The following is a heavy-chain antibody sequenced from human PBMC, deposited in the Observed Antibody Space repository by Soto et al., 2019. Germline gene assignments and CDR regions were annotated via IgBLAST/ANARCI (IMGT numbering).Heavy chain of an antibody. J-gene: IGHJ3*02. D-gene: IGHD3-10*01. CDR3: ARGYRRGSGSLRPCPSDIFDI. Sequence: EGQLVESGGGLVQPGGSLRLSCAASGFTFSIYEMHWVRQSMGRGPEWVSGIGPVSGETYYSESVRGRVTISREDARNSLFVHLNQLRVGDTAGYYCARGYRRGSGSLRPCPSDIFDIWGRGTQVIVSS. CDR1: GFTFSIYE. CDR2: IGPVSGET. V-gene: IGHV3-13*01.